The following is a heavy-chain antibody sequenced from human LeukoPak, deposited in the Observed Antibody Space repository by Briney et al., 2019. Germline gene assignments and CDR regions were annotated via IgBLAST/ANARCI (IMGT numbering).Heavy chain of an antibody. J-gene: IGHJ3*01. CDR2: IYPDDSDT. D-gene: IGHD3-22*01. Sequence: GESLKISCKGSGYKFNAYRIAWVRQMPGKGLEWMGIIYPDDSDTRYSPSFQGQVTISADKSVSIAYLQWSSLKASDTAMYYCAGPNITSYYDSRGYDAFDVWGQGTMVIVSS. CDR1: GYKFNAYR. CDR3: AGPNITSYYDSRGYDAFDV. V-gene: IGHV5-51*01.